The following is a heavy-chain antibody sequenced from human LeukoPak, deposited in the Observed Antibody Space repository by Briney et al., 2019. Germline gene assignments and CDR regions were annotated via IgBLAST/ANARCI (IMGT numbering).Heavy chain of an antibody. CDR1: GGSFSGYY. D-gene: IGHD4-11*01. V-gene: IGHV4-34*01. J-gene: IGHJ5*02. CDR3: ARGRDDYSNFDWFDP. Sequence: SETLSLTCAVYGGSFSGYYWSWIRQPPGKGLEWIGEINHSGSTNYNPSPKSRVTISVDTSKNQFSLKLSSVTAADTAVYYCARGRDDYSNFDWFDPWGQGTLVTVSS. CDR2: INHSGST.